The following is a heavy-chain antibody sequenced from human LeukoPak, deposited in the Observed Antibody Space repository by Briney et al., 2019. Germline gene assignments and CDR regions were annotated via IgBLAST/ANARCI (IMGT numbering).Heavy chain of an antibody. V-gene: IGHV4-30-2*01. CDR2: IYHSGST. J-gene: IGHJ3*02. D-gene: IGHD2-21*02. CDR1: GGSISSGGYY. CDR3: AVVTAIHDAFDI. Sequence: PSQTLSLTCTVSGGSISSGGYYWSWIRQPPGKGLEWIGYIYHSGSTYYNPSLKSRVTISVDRSKNQFSLKLSSVTAADTAVYYCAVVTAIHDAFDIWGQGTMVTVSS.